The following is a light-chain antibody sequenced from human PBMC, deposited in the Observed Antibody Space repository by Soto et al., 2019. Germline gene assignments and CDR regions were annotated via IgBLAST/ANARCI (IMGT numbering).Light chain of an antibody. J-gene: IGLJ2*01. CDR3: QSYDSSLSSVV. CDR1: SSNIGAGYD. CDR2: GNS. V-gene: IGLV1-40*01. Sequence: QSVLPQPPSVSGAPGQRVTISCTGSSSNIGAGYDVHWYQRLTGTAPKLLIYGNSNRPSGVPDRFSGSKSGTSASLAITGLQAEDEADYDCQSYDSSLSSVVFGGGTKLTVL.